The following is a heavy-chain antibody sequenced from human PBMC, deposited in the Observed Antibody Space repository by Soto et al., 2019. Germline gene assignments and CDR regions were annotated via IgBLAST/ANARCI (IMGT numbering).Heavy chain of an antibody. J-gene: IGHJ6*03. CDR3: ARRNVAMVKDYYYYYYMDV. D-gene: IGHD5-18*01. CDR2: IYYSGST. Sequence: PSETLSLTCTVSGGSISSYYWSWIRQPPGKGLEWIGYIYYSGSTNYNPSLKSRVTISVDTSKNQFSLKLSSVTAADTAVYYCARRNVAMVKDYYYYYYMDVWGKGTTVTVSS. V-gene: IGHV4-59*01. CDR1: GGSISSYY.